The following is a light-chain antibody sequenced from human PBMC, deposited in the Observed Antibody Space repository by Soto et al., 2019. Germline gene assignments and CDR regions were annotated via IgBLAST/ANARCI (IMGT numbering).Light chain of an antibody. CDR1: RDIGSD. J-gene: IGKJ1*01. CDR2: AAS. CDR3: QQVDSYPRA. Sequence: ATQMTQSPSSLSASVGDRITITCRASRDIGSDLSWYQQKPGKAPTLLIYAASNLQTGVPSRFSGSGSGTDFSLTISSLHPEDVATYYCQQVDSYPRAFGQGTKVDIK. V-gene: IGKV1-6*01.